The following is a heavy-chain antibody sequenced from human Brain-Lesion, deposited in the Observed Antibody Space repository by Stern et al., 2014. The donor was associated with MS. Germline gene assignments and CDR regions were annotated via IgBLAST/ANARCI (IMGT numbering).Heavy chain of an antibody. CDR3: ARDQRGITIFGVVTDYYYLGMDV. D-gene: IGHD3-3*01. Sequence: QVQLVQSGAEVKKPGASVKVSCKTSGYIFTGYYIHWVRQAPGQGLEWMAWINPHTGGTKFQGRVTMSRDTSISTAYVELSSLTSDDTAVYYCARDQRGITIFGVVTDYYYLGMDVWGQGTTVTVSS. J-gene: IGHJ6*02. CDR2: INPHTGGT. V-gene: IGHV1-2*02. CDR1: GYIFTGYY.